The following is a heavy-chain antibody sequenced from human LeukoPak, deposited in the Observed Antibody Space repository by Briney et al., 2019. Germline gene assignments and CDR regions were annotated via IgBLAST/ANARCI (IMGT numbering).Heavy chain of an antibody. Sequence: PGGSLRLSCAASEFSVGSNYMTWVRQAPGKGLEWVSLIYSGGSTYYADSVKGRFTISRDNSKNTLYFQMNSRRAEDTAVYYCARRAGAYSHPYDYWGQGTLVTVSS. CDR1: EFSVGSNY. CDR3: ARRAGAYSHPYDY. CDR2: IYSGGST. V-gene: IGHV3-66*01. D-gene: IGHD4/OR15-4a*01. J-gene: IGHJ4*02.